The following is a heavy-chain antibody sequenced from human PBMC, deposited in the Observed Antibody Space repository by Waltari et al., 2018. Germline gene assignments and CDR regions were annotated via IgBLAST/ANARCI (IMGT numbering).Heavy chain of an antibody. CDR1: GYSISSGYY. Sequence: QVQLQEPGPGLVKPSETLSLTCTISGYSISSGYYWGWLRQPPGKGLEWIGSISNRGSTYYNPSLKSRVTISVDMSKNQFSRKVISVTAADTAVYYCARDGVNYFGSGSREYWGQGILVTVSS. CDR3: ARDGVNYFGSGSREY. D-gene: IGHD3-10*01. J-gene: IGHJ4*02. CDR2: ISNRGST. V-gene: IGHV4-38-2*02.